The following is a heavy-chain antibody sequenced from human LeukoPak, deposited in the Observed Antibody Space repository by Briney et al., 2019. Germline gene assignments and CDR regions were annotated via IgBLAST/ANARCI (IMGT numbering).Heavy chain of an antibody. CDR1: GYTFTGYY. CDR3: ARAHSGDYDFWSGYPNWFDP. Sequence: ASVRVSCKASGYTFTGYYMHWVRQAPGQGLEWMGWISAYNGNTNYAQKLQGRVTMTTDTSTSTAYMELRSLRSDDTAVYYCARAHSGDYDFWSGYPNWFDPWGQGTLVTVSS. J-gene: IGHJ5*02. CDR2: ISAYNGNT. D-gene: IGHD3-3*01. V-gene: IGHV1-18*04.